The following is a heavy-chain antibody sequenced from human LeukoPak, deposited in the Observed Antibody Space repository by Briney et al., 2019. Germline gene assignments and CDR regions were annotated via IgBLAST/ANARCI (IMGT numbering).Heavy chain of an antibody. V-gene: IGHV4-34*01. CDR2: GSESGGT. Sequence: PSETLSLTCAVYGGSLNGHYWSWIRQPPGKGLEWIGEGSESGGTKFNPSLKSRVTISADTSKNQFSLKLNSVTAADTAVYYCAKNGQSGFSFDPWGQGTLVTVSS. CDR3: AKNGQSGFSFDP. J-gene: IGHJ5*02. CDR1: GGSLNGHY. D-gene: IGHD3-3*01.